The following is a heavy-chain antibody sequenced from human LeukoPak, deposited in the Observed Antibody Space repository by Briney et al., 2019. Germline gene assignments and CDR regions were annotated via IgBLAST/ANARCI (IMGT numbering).Heavy chain of an antibody. J-gene: IGHJ4*02. CDR2: ITGNGGST. CDR1: GFTFSSYT. Sequence: GGSLRLSCAASGFTFSSYTMHWVRQAPGKGLEYVSAITGNGGSTYHANSVKGRFTISRDNSKNTLYLQMNSLRAEDTAVYYCAKDPKGDYWGQGTLVTVSS. V-gene: IGHV3-64*01. CDR3: AKDPKGDY.